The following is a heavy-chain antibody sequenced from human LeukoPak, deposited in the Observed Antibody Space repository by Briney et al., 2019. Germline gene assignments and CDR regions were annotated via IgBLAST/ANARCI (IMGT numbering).Heavy chain of an antibody. CDR1: GFAFSSYS. V-gene: IGHV3-48*02. D-gene: IGHD6-13*01. CDR3: ARDSSSWYYYYGMDV. J-gene: IGHJ6*02. CDR2: ISSSSSTI. Sequence: GGSLRLSCAASGFAFSSYSMNWVRQAPGKGLECVSYISSSSSTIYYADSVKGRYTISRDNAKNSLYLQMNSLRDEDTAVYYCARDSSSWYYYYGMDVWGQGTTVTVSS.